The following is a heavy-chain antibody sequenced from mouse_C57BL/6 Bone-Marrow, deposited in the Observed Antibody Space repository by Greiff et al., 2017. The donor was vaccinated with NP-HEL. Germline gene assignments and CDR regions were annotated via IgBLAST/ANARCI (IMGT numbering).Heavy chain of an antibody. V-gene: IGHV1-78*01. CDR2: IYPRDGST. D-gene: IGHD2-3*01. J-gene: IGHJ3*01. Sequence: QVQLQQSDAELVKPGASVKISCKVSGYTFTDHTIHWMKQRPEQGLEWIGYIYPRDGSTTYNEKFKGKATLTADKSSSTAYMQLNSLTSEDSAVYFCATDLYDGYYVRFAYWGQGTLVTVSA. CDR1: GYTFTDHT. CDR3: ATDLYDGYYVRFAY.